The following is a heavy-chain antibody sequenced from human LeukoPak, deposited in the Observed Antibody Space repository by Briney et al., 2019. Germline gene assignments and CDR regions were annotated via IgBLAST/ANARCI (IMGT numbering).Heavy chain of an antibody. CDR3: ARGREYGDFLDY. V-gene: IGHV4-4*07. CDR2: IFIRGLT. D-gene: IGHD2-21*01. Sequence: PSETLSLTCTFSGGSISNFYWSWIRQPAGKGLEWIGRIFIRGLTNYNPSLKSRVIMSVDTSKNEFSLKLTSVTAADTAVYYCARGREYGDFLDYWGQGTLVTVSS. CDR1: GGSISNFY. J-gene: IGHJ4*02.